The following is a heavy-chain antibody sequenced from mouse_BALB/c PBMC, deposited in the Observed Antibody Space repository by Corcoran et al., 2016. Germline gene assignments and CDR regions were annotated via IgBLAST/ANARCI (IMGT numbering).Heavy chain of an antibody. CDR3: ARVLYYTDY. V-gene: IGHV9-3-1*01. J-gene: IGHJ2*01. Sequence: QIQLVQSGPELKKPGETVKISCKASGYTFTNYGMNWGKQAPGKGLKWMGWINTYTGEPTYADDFKGRFAFSLETSASTAYLQINNLKNEDTATYFCARVLYYTDYWGQGTTLTVSS. D-gene: IGHD1-1*01. CDR1: GYTFTNYG. CDR2: INTYTGEP.